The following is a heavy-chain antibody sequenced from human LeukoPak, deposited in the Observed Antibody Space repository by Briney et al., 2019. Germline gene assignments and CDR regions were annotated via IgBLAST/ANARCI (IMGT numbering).Heavy chain of an antibody. D-gene: IGHD3-16*01. J-gene: IGHJ6*02. V-gene: IGHV1-69*13. CDR3: ARTDYAYPYYYGMDV. Sequence: ASVKVSCKASGGTFSSYAISWVRQAPGQGLEWMGGIIPIFGTANYAQKFQGRVTITADESTSTAYMELSSLRSEDTAVYYCARTDYAYPYYYGMDVWGQGTTVTVSS. CDR2: IIPIFGTA. CDR1: GGTFSSYA.